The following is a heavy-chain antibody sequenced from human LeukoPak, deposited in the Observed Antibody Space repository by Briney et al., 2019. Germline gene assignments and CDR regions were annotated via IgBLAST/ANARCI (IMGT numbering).Heavy chain of an antibody. D-gene: IGHD5-24*01. CDR3: ARKVYGGGRWLQNSFDY. Sequence: SETLSLTCTVSGGSISSYYWSWIRQPPGKGLEWIGYIYYSGSTNYNPSLKSRVTISLDTSKNQFSLKLSSVTAADTAVYYCARKVYGGGRWLQNSFDYWGQGTLVTVSS. V-gene: IGHV4-59*08. CDR2: IYYSGST. J-gene: IGHJ4*02. CDR1: GGSISSYY.